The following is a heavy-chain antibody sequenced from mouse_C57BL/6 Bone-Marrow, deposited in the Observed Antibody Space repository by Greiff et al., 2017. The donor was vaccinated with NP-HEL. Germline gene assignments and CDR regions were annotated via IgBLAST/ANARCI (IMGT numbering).Heavy chain of an antibody. CDR3: AGGYGTSFAY. D-gene: IGHD2-10*02. Sequence: EVQLQQSGPGLVKPSQSLSLTCSVTGYSITSGYYWNWIRQFPGNKLEWMGYISYDGSNNYNPSLKNRISITRDTSKNQFFLKLNSVTTEDTATYYCAGGYGTSFAYWGQGTLVTVSA. CDR2: ISYDGSN. J-gene: IGHJ3*01. V-gene: IGHV3-6*01. CDR1: GYSITSGYY.